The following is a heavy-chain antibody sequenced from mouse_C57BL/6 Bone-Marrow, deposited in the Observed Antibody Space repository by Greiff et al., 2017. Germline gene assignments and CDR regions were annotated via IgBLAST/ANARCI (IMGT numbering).Heavy chain of an antibody. V-gene: IGHV5-2*01. CDR2: IDSDGGST. J-gene: IGHJ4*01. D-gene: IGHD1-1*01. Sequence: EVLLVESGGGLVQPGESLKLSCESNEYEFPSHDMSWVRKTPEKRLELVAAIDSDGGSTYYPDTMERRFIISRDNTKKTLYLQMSSLRSEDTALYDCARHYYGSSDYAMDYWGQGTTVTVSS. CDR1: EYEFPSHD. CDR3: ARHYYGSSDYAMDY.